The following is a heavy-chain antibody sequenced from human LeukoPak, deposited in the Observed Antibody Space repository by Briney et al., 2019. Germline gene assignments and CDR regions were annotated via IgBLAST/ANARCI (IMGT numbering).Heavy chain of an antibody. CDR2: IKQDGSET. V-gene: IGHV3-7*01. D-gene: IGHD6-19*01. J-gene: IGHJ4*02. Sequence: AGGSLRLSCAAAGFTFSSYWMSWVRQAPGKGLEWVANIKQDGSETYFLGSMNGRFPTSRDNAKNSLYLQMNSLRAEDTAVYYCARGFRGWYAEGFDYWGQGTLVTVSS. CDR1: GFTFSSYW. CDR3: ARGFRGWYAEGFDY.